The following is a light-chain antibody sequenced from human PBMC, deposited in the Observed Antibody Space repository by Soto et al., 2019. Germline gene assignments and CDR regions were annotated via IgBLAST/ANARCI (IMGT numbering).Light chain of an antibody. V-gene: IGKV3-20*01. CDR2: AAS. CDR3: QQYTNAHGIT. CDR1: QGVGNKY. J-gene: IGKJ5*01. Sequence: EIALTQSPGTLSLSPGERATLSCRASQGVGNKYLAWYQQRHGQAPSLLIYAASSRTTGVPDRFSGSGSGTDFTLTISRLELEDFAVYYCQQYTNAHGITFGQGTRLEIK.